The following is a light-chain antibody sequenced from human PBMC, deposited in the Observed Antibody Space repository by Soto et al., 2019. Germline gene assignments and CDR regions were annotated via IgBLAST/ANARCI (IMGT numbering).Light chain of an antibody. CDR1: SSDVGGYNY. V-gene: IGLV2-8*01. CDR3: SSFAGTNSFV. Sequence: QSALTQPPSASGSPGQSVTISCTGNSSDVGGYNYVSWYQQHPGKAPKLMIYEVSKRPSGVPDRIFASKSDTTASLTVSGLQAEDEADYYCSSFAGTNSFVFGTGTKVTVL. CDR2: EVS. J-gene: IGLJ1*01.